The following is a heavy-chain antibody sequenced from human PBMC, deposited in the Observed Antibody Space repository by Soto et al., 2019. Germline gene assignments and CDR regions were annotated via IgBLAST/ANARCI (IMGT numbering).Heavy chain of an antibody. CDR2: ISAYNGNP. Sequence: QVQLVQSGAEVKKPGASLKVSCKASGYTFTSYGISWVRQAPGQGLEWMGWISAYNGNPNYAQKLQGRVTMTTDTSTSTAYMELRSLRSDDTAVYYCSRGGYWSSTSCSSYYYYGMDVWGQGTTVTVSS. V-gene: IGHV1-18*04. J-gene: IGHJ6*02. CDR3: SRGGYWSSTSCSSYYYYGMDV. CDR1: GYTFTSYG. D-gene: IGHD2-2*01.